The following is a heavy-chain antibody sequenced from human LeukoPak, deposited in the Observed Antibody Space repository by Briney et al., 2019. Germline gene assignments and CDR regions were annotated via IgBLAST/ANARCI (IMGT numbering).Heavy chain of an antibody. V-gene: IGHV3-23*01. CDR1: GFTFSSYA. Sequence: GGSLRLSCAASGFTFSSYAMSWVRQAPGKGLEWVSTISGSGGSTYYADSVKGRFTISRDNSKNTLYLQMNSLRAEDTAVYCCARDYPEGYYYDSSVGAFDIWGQGTMVTVSS. D-gene: IGHD3-22*01. J-gene: IGHJ3*02. CDR3: ARDYPEGYYYDSSVGAFDI. CDR2: ISGSGGST.